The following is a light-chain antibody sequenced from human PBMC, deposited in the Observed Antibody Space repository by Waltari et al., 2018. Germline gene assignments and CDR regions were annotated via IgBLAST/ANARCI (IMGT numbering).Light chain of an antibody. CDR3: AAWDDSLSGPGV. J-gene: IGLJ3*02. V-gene: IGLV1-47*01. CDR1: RPNIGSDF. Sequence: QSVLTQPPSASGTPGQRVTISCSGSRPNIGSDFLYWYQQLPGTAPKLLVYRNNQLPSGVPDRFSGSKSGTSASLAISGLRSEDEADYYCAAWDDSLSGPGVFGGGTKLTVL. CDR2: RNN.